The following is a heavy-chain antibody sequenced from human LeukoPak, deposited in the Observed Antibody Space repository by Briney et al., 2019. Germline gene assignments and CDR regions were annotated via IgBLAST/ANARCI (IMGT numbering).Heavy chain of an antibody. CDR1: GFTFSSYW. Sequence: GGSLRLSCAASGFTFSSYWMSWVRQAPGKGLEWVANIKQDGSEKYYVDSVKGRFTISRDNAKNTLYLQMNSLKTEDTAVYYCVQPSQGYFQNWGQGTLVTVSS. D-gene: IGHD3-22*01. CDR2: IKQDGSEK. J-gene: IGHJ1*01. CDR3: VQPSQGYFQN. V-gene: IGHV3-7*03.